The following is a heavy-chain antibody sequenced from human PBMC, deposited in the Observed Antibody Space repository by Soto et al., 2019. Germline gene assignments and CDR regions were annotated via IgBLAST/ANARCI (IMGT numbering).Heavy chain of an antibody. D-gene: IGHD4-4*01. CDR2: INHSGST. CDR1: GGSFSGYY. CDR3: ARGYSNYGMDV. V-gene: IGHV4-34*01. Sequence: PSETLSLTCAVYGGSFSGYYWSWIRQPPGKGLEWIGEINHSGSTNYNPSLKSRVTISVDTSKNQFSLKLSSLTAADTAVYYCARGYSNYGMDVWGRGTRVAVSS. J-gene: IGHJ6*02.